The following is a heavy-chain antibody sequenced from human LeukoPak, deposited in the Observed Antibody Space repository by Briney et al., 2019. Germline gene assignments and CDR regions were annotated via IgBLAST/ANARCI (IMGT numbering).Heavy chain of an antibody. CDR3: ARDRDAYGSGSPYDY. J-gene: IGHJ4*02. CDR1: GYTFTSYG. D-gene: IGHD3-10*01. Sequence: GASVKVSCKASGYTFTSYGISWVRQAPGQGLEGMGWISAYNGNTNYAQKLQGRVTMTTETSTSTAYMELRSLRSDDTAVYYCARDRDAYGSGSPYDYWGQGTLVTVSS. CDR2: ISAYNGNT. V-gene: IGHV1-18*01.